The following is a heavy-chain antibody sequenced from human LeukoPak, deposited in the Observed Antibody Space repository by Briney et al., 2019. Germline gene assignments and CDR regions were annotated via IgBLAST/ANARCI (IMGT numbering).Heavy chain of an antibody. CDR1: GFTFSDYY. J-gene: IGHJ4*02. V-gene: IGHV3-11*01. Sequence: GGSLRLSCAASGFTFSDYYMSWIRQAPGKGLEWVSYISSSGSTIYYADFVKGRFTISRDNAKNSLYLQMNSLRAEDTAVYYCARVKAVAVYSAPDYWGQGTLVAVSS. D-gene: IGHD6-19*01. CDR2: ISSSGSTI. CDR3: ARVKAVAVYSAPDY.